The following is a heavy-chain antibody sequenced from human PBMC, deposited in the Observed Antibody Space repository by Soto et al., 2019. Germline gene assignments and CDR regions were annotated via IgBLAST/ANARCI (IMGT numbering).Heavy chain of an antibody. CDR2: IWYDGSNK. J-gene: IGHJ4*02. Sequence: PGGSLRLSCAASGFTFSSYGMHWVRQAPGKGLEWVAVIWYDGSNKYYADSVKGRFTISRDNSKNTLYLQMNSLRAEDTAVYYCARDEHSSGFDYWGQGTLVTVSS. CDR3: ARDEHSSGFDY. D-gene: IGHD3-22*01. CDR1: GFTFSSYG. V-gene: IGHV3-33*01.